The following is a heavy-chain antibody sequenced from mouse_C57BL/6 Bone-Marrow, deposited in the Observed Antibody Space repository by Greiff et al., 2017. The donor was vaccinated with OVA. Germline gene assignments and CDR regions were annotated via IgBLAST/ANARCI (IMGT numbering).Heavy chain of an antibody. J-gene: IGHJ1*03. V-gene: IGHV1-55*01. D-gene: IGHD3-3*01. Sequence: QVQLKQSGAELVKPGASVKMSCKASGYTFTSYWITWVKQRPGQGLEWIGDIYPGSGSTNYNEKFKSKATLTVDTSSSTAYMQLSSLTSEDSAVYYCARRGRGYFDVWGTGTTVTVSS. CDR1: GYTFTSYW. CDR3: ARRGRGYFDV. CDR2: IYPGSGST.